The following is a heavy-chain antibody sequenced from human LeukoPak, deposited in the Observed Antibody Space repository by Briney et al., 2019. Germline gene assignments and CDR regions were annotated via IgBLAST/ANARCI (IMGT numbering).Heavy chain of an antibody. D-gene: IGHD5-18*01. J-gene: IGHJ4*02. Sequence: GGSLRLSCAASGFTFSSYVMHWVRQAPGKGLEWVAIISYDGSNEYYADSVKGRFTISRDNSKNTLYLQMNSLRAADTAVYYCARDPKQLWSFDYWGQGTLVTVSS. CDR3: ARDPKQLWSFDY. CDR1: GFTFSSYV. CDR2: ISYDGSNE. V-gene: IGHV3-30*04.